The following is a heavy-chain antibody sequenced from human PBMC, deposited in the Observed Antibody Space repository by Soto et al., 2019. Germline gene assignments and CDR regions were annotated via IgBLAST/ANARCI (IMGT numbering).Heavy chain of an antibody. CDR1: GYSMERSGDY. Sequence: QVQLQESGPGLVKPSQTLSLACSVTGYSMERSGDYWSWIRQLPGQGLEWLGYIFFSGTTYYNPSFKSRVIMSVDTSRNQFFLNLTAVTAADTGVYYCARDLGATPWFDPWGQGTLITVSS. D-gene: IGHD1-26*01. J-gene: IGHJ5*02. CDR3: ARDLGATPWFDP. CDR2: IFFSGTT. V-gene: IGHV4-31*03.